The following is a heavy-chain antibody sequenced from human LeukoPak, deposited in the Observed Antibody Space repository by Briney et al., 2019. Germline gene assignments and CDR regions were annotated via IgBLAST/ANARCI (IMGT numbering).Heavy chain of an antibody. Sequence: ASVKVSCKASGYTFTRYYMHWVRQAPGQGLEWMGIINPSGGSTSYAQKFQGRVTMTRDMSTSTVYMELSSLRSEDTAVYYCARGAVAGTGYYDSSGYYSGYFDYWGQGTLVTVSS. V-gene: IGHV1-46*01. CDR3: ARGAVAGTGYYDSSGYYSGYFDY. CDR1: GYTFTRYY. D-gene: IGHD3-22*01. CDR2: INPSGGST. J-gene: IGHJ4*02.